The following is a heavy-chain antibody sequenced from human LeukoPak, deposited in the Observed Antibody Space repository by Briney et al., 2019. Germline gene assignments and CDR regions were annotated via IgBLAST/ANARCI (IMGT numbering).Heavy chain of an antibody. J-gene: IGHJ3*02. Sequence: ASVKVSCKASGYTLTSYYMHWVRQAPGQGLEWMGIINPSGGGTSHAQKFQGRVTMTRDTSTSTVYMELSSLRSEDTAVYYCARDYRGYDILAGIPNHVSLGFDIWGQGTMVTVSS. CDR2: INPSGGGT. V-gene: IGHV1-46*01. CDR1: GYTLTSYY. CDR3: ARDYRGYDILAGIPNHVSLGFDI. D-gene: IGHD3-9*01.